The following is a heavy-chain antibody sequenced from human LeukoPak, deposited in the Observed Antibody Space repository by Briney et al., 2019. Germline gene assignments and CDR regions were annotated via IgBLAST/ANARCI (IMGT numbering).Heavy chain of an antibody. CDR2: MNPNSGNT. CDR3: ARMGSGSYYYYGMDV. D-gene: IGHD3-10*01. Sequence: GASVKVPCKASGYTFTSYDINWVRQATGQGLEWMGWMNPNSGNTGYAQKFQGRVTMTRNTSISTAYMELSSLRSEDTAVYYCARMGSGSYYYYGMDVWGQGTTATVSS. J-gene: IGHJ6*02. V-gene: IGHV1-8*01. CDR1: GYTFTSYD.